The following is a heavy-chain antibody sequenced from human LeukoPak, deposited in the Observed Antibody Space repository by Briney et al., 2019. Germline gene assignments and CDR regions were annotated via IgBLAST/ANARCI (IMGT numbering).Heavy chain of an antibody. D-gene: IGHD2-8*01. CDR1: GYTFTRYY. CDR2: INPDNADT. CDR3: AIMGDTFDI. Sequence: ASVKVSCKASGYTFTRYYMHWVRQAPGQGLEWMGSINPDNADTNYAQNFQGRVTMTRDTSLNTAYMDLSRLRSDDTAVYYCAIMGDTFDIWGQGTMVTVSS. J-gene: IGHJ3*02. V-gene: IGHV1-2*02.